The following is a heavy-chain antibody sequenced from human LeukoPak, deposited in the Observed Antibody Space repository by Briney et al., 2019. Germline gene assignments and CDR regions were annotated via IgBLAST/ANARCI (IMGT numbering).Heavy chain of an antibody. J-gene: IGHJ4*02. D-gene: IGHD2-2*01. CDR1: GGSVNSHF. CDR2: IYYNWAT. Sequence: SDTLSLTCTVSGGSVNSHFWSWIRQPPGKGLEMIGHIYYNWATTYNPSLRGRVTMSIDVSKNQFSLELTSVTTTDTAVYYCARFSSDCGETSCYLTYWGQGMLVTVSS. V-gene: IGHV4-59*02. CDR3: ARFSSDCGETSCYLTY.